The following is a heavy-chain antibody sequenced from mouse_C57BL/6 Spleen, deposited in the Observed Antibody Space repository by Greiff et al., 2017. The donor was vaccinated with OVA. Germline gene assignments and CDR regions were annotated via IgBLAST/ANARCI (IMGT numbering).Heavy chain of an antibody. V-gene: IGHV1-81*01. CDR3: AREELDTDAMDY. J-gene: IGHJ4*01. CDR1: GYTFTSYG. Sequence: QVQLRQSGAELARPGASVKLSCKASGYTFTSYGISWVKQRTGQGLEWIGEIYPRSGNTYYNEKFKGKATLTADKSSSTAYMELRSLTSEDSAVYFCAREELDTDAMDYWGQGTSVTVSS. CDR2: IYPRSGNT. D-gene: IGHD4-1*01.